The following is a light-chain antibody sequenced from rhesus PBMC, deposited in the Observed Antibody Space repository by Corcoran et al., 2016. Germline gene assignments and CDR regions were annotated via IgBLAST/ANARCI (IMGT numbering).Light chain of an antibody. CDR1: QRVSSY. J-gene: IGKJ1*01. Sequence: EIVMTQSPATLSLSPGERANLSCRASQRVSSYGAWYQQKPEQAPRLRIYGASSGATGIPDRFIGSGSGKGFTLTISSLVPEDFAVYYCQQYSNWTWTFGQGTKVEIK. V-gene: IGKV3S9*01. CDR2: GAS. CDR3: QQYSNWTWT.